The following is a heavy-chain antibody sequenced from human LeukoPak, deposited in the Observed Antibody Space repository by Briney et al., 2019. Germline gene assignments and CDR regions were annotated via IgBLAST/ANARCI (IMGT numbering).Heavy chain of an antibody. Sequence: ASVKVSCTASGYTFTSYYMHWVRQAPGQGLEWMGIINPSGGSTSYAQKFQGRVTMTRDMSTSTVYMELSSLRSEDTAVYYCARSAEETRGDYDFWSGYSSAYYMDVWGKGTTVTVSS. CDR2: INPSGGST. CDR1: GYTFTSYY. J-gene: IGHJ6*03. CDR3: ARSAEETRGDYDFWSGYSSAYYMDV. D-gene: IGHD3-3*01. V-gene: IGHV1-46*01.